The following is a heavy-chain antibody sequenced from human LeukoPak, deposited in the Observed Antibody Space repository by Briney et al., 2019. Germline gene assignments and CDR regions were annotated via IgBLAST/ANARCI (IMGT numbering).Heavy chain of an antibody. CDR3: ARLEGTIFGVVDF. D-gene: IGHD3-3*01. CDR2: IYHSGST. Sequence: PSETLSLTCAVSGYSISSGYYWGWIRPPPGKGLEWIGSIYHSGSTYYSPSLKSRVTISVDTSKNQFSLKLSSVTAADTAVYYCARLEGTIFGVVDFWGQGTLVTVSS. CDR1: GYSISSGYY. V-gene: IGHV4-38-2*01. J-gene: IGHJ4*02.